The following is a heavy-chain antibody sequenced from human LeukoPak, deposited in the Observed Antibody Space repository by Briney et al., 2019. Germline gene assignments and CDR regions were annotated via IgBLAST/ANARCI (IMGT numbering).Heavy chain of an antibody. D-gene: IGHD2-2*01. Sequence: GGSLRLSCAASGFTFSSYSMNWVRQAPGKGLEWGSSISSSSSYIYYADSVKGRFTISRDNAKNSLYLQMNSLRAEDTAVYYCARDGGYCSSTSCYAYYGMDVWGQGTTVTVSS. V-gene: IGHV3-21*01. CDR2: ISSSSSYI. J-gene: IGHJ6*02. CDR3: ARDGGYCSSTSCYAYYGMDV. CDR1: GFTFSSYS.